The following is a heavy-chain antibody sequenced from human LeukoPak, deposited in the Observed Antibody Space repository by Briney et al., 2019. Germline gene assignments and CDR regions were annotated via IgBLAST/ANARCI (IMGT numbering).Heavy chain of an antibody. D-gene: IGHD6-19*01. V-gene: IGHV3-43*02. CDR3: AREHTPYGSGCTAAY. J-gene: IGHJ4*02. CDR1: GFTFDDYA. CDR2: ISGDGDST. Sequence: GGSLRLSCAASGFTFDDYAMHWVRQAPGKGLEWVSLISGDGDSTYYADSVKGRFTISRDNSKNSLYLQMNSLRAEDTAVYYCAREHTPYGSGCTAAYWGQGTLVTVSS.